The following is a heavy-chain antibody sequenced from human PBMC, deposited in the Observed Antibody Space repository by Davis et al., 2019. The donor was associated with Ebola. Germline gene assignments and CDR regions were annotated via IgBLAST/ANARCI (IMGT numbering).Heavy chain of an antibody. V-gene: IGHV4-59*01. D-gene: IGHD4-11*01. CDR1: GGSFSGYY. CDR2: IYNSGRT. CDR3: ARGGGYSFDS. J-gene: IGHJ5*01. Sequence: GSLRLSCAVYGGSFSGYYWSWIRQPPGKGLEWIGYIYNSGRTDYNPSLKSRVTISVDTSKNQFSLKLNSVTSADTAVYYCARGGGYSFDSWGQGTLVTVSS.